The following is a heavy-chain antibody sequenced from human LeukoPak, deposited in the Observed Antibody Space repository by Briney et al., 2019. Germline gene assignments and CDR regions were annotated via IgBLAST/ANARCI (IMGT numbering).Heavy chain of an antibody. Sequence: SETLSLSCGVYGGSFSGYYWSWIRQPPGKGLEWIGSIYYSGSTYYNPYLKSRVTLSVDTSKNQFSLKLSSVTAADTAVYYCASPGPYYDFWSGYQYYFDYWGQGTLVTVSS. CDR3: ASPGPYYDFWSGYQYYFDY. CDR2: IYYSGST. J-gene: IGHJ4*02. CDR1: GGSFSGYY. V-gene: IGHV4-34*01. D-gene: IGHD3-3*01.